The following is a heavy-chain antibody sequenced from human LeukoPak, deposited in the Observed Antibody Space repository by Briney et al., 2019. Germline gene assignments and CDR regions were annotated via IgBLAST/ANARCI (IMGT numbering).Heavy chain of an antibody. D-gene: IGHD2-15*01. J-gene: IGHJ4*02. CDR3: ARVGYDCSGGSCYSGYFDY. V-gene: IGHV3-21*01. CDR1: GFSFTSYN. Sequence: KAGGSLRLSCAASGFSFTSYNMNWVRQAPRKGLEWGSSISTSSKYIYYADSVKVRFTISRGNAKNSLYLQMNSLRAEDTAVYSCARVGYDCSGGSCYSGYFDYWGQGTLVTVSS. CDR2: ISTSSKYI.